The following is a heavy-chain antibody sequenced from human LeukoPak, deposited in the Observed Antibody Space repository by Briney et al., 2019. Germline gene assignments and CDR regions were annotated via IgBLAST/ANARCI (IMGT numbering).Heavy chain of an antibody. CDR3: AGGFWWIDI. CDR2: IYYSGST. Sequence: PSETLSLTCTVSGGSISSSYSYWGWIRQPPGKGLEWIGGIYYSGSTYYNPSLKSRVTISVDTSKNQFSLKLSSVTAADTAVYYCAGGFWWIDIWGQGTMVTVSS. J-gene: IGHJ3*02. D-gene: IGHD2-8*02. CDR1: GGSISSSYSY. V-gene: IGHV4-39*01.